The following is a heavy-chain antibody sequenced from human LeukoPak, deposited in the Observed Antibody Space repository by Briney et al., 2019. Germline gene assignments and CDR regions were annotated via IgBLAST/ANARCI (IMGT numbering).Heavy chain of an antibody. CDR3: ARVSYCGGDCYHWGMGAFDI. V-gene: IGHV1-18*04. CDR1: GYTFTIYD. D-gene: IGHD2-21*02. Sequence: ASVKVSCKASGYTFTIYDINWVRQAPGQGLEWMGWINPNSGNTNYAQKLQGRVTMTTDTSTSTAYMELRSLRSDDTAVYYCARVSYCGGDCYHWGMGAFDIWGQGTMVTVSS. CDR2: INPNSGNT. J-gene: IGHJ3*02.